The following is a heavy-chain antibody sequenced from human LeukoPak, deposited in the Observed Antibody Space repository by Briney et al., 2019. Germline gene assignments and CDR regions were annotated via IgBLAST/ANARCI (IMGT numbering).Heavy chain of an antibody. Sequence: GGSLRLSCAASGFTFSSYEMNRVRQAPGKGLEWVSYIRSSGDTIYYADSVKGRFTISRDNAKNSLYLQMSSLRVEDTAVYYCARDPRGITALVDYFDYWGQGTLVTVSS. CDR1: GFTFSSYE. CDR2: IRSSGDTI. D-gene: IGHD5-18*01. V-gene: IGHV3-48*03. CDR3: ARDPRGITALVDYFDY. J-gene: IGHJ4*02.